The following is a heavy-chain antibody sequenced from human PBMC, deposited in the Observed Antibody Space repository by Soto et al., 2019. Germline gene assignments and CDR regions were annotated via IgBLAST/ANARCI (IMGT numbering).Heavy chain of an antibody. J-gene: IGHJ3*02. V-gene: IGHV3-74*01. D-gene: IGHD3-3*01. CDR1: GFTFSSYW. Sequence: GGSLRLSCAASGFTFSSYWMHWVRQAPGKGLVWVSRINSDGSSTSYADSVKGRFTISRDNAKNTLYLQMNSLRAEDTAVYYCAREYYDFWSGYNDAFDIWGQGTMVTV. CDR2: INSDGSST. CDR3: AREYYDFWSGYNDAFDI.